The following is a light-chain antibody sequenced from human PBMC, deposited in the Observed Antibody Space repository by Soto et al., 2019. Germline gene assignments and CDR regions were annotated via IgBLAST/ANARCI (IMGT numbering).Light chain of an antibody. Sequence: DIQMTQSPSTLSASVGDRVTITCRASQSISSWLAWYQQKPGKAPKLLIYKASSLESGVPSRFSGSGSGTEFTLTISSLQPDDFATHYCQQYNSYLTTFGPGTKVDIK. CDR3: QQYNSYLTT. CDR1: QSISSW. CDR2: KAS. V-gene: IGKV1-5*03. J-gene: IGKJ3*01.